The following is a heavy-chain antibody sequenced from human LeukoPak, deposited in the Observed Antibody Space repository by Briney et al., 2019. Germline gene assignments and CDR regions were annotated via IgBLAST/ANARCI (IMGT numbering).Heavy chain of an antibody. CDR2: ITTSDGNT. J-gene: IGHJ4*02. CDR1: GFTFSSYT. D-gene: IGHD7-27*01. V-gene: IGHV3-23*01. Sequence: GGSLRLSCAASGFTFSSYTMSWVRQAPGKGLEWVSPITTSDGNTYYADSGKGRFTVSRDNSKNTLFLQMNSLRAEDTAVYYCAKDGGLWVSAHWGDSWGRGTLVTVSS. CDR3: AKDGGLWVSAHWGDS.